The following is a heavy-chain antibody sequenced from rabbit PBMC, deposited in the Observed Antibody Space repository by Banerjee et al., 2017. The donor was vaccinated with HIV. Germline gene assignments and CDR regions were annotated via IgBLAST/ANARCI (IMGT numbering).Heavy chain of an antibody. CDR2: IAAGSSGST. V-gene: IGHV1S45*01. Sequence: QEQLEESGGDLVKPEGSLTLTCTASGFSFSNKYVMCWVRQAPGKGLEWIACIAAGSSGSTYYASWAKGRFTISKTSSTTVTLQGASLTAADTATYFCARDLGGSSDLWGPGTLVTVS. J-gene: IGHJ4*01. CDR3: ARDLGGSSDL. D-gene: IGHD8-1*01. CDR1: GFSFSNKYV.